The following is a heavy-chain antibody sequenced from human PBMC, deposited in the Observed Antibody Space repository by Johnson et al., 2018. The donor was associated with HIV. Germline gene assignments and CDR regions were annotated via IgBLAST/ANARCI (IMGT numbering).Heavy chain of an antibody. V-gene: IGHV3-30*18. CDR2: RSYDGSKK. CDR3: AKDETPMKRAFDI. Sequence: QVQLVESGGGVVQPGRSLRLSCAASGFTFSSYGMHWVRQAPGTGLEWVAVRSYDGSKKYYADSVKGRFTISRDNSKNTLYLKMNSLRAEDTAVYYCAKDETPMKRAFDIWGQGTMVTVSS. J-gene: IGHJ3*02. CDR1: GFTFSSYG.